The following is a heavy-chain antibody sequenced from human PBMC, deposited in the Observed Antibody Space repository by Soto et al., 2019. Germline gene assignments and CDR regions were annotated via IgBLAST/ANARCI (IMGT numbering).Heavy chain of an antibody. V-gene: IGHV1-24*01. J-gene: IGHJ4*02. Sequence: VASVKVSCKVSGYTLTDLSMQWVRQAPGKGLEWMGGFDPEDGETIYAQKFQGRVTMTEDTATDTAYMELSSLRSEDTAVYYCATHRSGRFLEGLPEGPLGYWAQGTLVPVSS. D-gene: IGHD3-3*01. CDR2: FDPEDGET. CDR1: GYTLTDLS. CDR3: ATHRSGRFLEGLPEGPLGY.